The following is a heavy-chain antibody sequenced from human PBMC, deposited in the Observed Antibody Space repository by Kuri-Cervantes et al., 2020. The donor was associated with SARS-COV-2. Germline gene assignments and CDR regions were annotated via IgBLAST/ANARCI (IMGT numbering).Heavy chain of an antibody. CDR1: GGSFSGYY. CDR3: ARDPWGIAAALNAFDI. J-gene: IGHJ3*02. Sequence: ESLKISCAVYGGSFSGYYWSWIRQPPGKGLKWIGEINHSGSTYYNPSLKSRVTISVDTSKNQFSLKLSSVTAADTAVYYCARDPWGIAAALNAFDIWGQGTMVTVSS. D-gene: IGHD6-13*01. CDR2: INHSGST. V-gene: IGHV4-34*01.